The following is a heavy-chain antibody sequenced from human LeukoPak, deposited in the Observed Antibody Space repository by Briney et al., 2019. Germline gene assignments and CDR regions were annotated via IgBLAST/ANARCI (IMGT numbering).Heavy chain of an antibody. CDR3: ARDAKYYYGSRTFFFYEH. CDR1: GGSFTTYY. J-gene: IGHJ4*02. V-gene: IGHV4-4*07. CDR2: IDTSGTT. D-gene: IGHD3-10*01. Sequence: SETLSLTCTVSGGSFTTYYWSWIRQPAGRGLEWIGHIDTSGTTNYNPSLKSRVTMSTDPSKNQFSLKLSSVTAADTAIYYCARDAKYYYGSRTFFFYEHWGQGTLLTVSS.